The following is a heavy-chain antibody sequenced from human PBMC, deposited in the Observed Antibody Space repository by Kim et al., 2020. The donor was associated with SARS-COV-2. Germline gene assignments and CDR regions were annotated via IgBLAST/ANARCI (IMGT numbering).Heavy chain of an antibody. CDR2: INSDGSST. CDR1: GFTFSSYW. Sequence: GGSLRLSCAASGFTFSSYWMHWVRQAPGKGLVWVSRINSDGSSTSYADSVKGRFTISRDNAKNTLYLQMNSLRAEDTAVYYCARVECDYYDSSGYLNWYFDLWGRGTLVTVSS. V-gene: IGHV3-74*01. CDR3: ARVECDYYDSSGYLNWYFDL. D-gene: IGHD3-22*01. J-gene: IGHJ2*01.